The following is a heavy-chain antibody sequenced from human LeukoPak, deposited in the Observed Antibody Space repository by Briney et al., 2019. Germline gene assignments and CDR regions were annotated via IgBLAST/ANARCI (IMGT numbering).Heavy chain of an antibody. Sequence: GGSLSLFRAASGFASSAYVAIWGRRAPGMGLEWVSAISGSGGSTYYADSVKGLFTIPRDNTKNILDLQMNSLRAEDTAVYYCEKVGPVPQSHYIKVWGDGTTVTVSS. D-gene: IGHD2-2*01. CDR2: ISGSGGST. CDR1: GFASSAYV. J-gene: IGHJ6*03. CDR3: EKVGPVPQSHYIKV. V-gene: IGHV3-23*01.